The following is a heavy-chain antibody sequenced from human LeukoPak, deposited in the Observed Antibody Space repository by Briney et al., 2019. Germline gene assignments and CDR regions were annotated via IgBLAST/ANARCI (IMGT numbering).Heavy chain of an antibody. Sequence: GGSLRLSCAASGFTFSSYAIHWVRQAPGKGLEWVAVISYDGNNKYYADSVKGRFTISRDNSKNTLYLQMNSLRAEDTAVYYCARSWNYMDVWGKGTTVTVSS. CDR2: ISYDGNNK. CDR3: ARSWNYMDV. CDR1: GFTFSSYA. D-gene: IGHD6-13*01. J-gene: IGHJ6*03. V-gene: IGHV3-30-3*01.